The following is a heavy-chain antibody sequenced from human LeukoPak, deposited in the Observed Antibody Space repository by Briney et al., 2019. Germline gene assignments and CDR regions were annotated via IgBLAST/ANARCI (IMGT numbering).Heavy chain of an antibody. CDR2: IYHSGST. J-gene: IGHJ5*02. CDR1: GYSISSGYY. CDR3: ARGDTTYYYGSGSLATFDP. D-gene: IGHD3-10*01. V-gene: IGHV4-38-2*02. Sequence: SETLSLTCTVSGYSISSGYYWGWIRQPPGKGLEWIGSIYHSGSTYYNPSLKSRVTISVDTSKNQFSLKLSSVTAADTAVYYCARGDTTYYYGSGSLATFDPWGQGTLVTVSS.